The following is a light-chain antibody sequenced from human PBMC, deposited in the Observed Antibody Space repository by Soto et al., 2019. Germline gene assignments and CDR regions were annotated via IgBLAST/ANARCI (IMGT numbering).Light chain of an antibody. Sequence: DIVVTPSLVTLSLSPWERAALSSSASQSIGTYSGRYQQTPGRAPRLLIYDASKRATGIPARFSGSGSGTDFTLTINSLEPEDFAVYYCQLRYNWPPMWTFGQGTKV. CDR3: QLRYNWPPMWT. J-gene: IGKJ1*01. V-gene: IGKV3-11*01. CDR1: QSIGTY. CDR2: DAS.